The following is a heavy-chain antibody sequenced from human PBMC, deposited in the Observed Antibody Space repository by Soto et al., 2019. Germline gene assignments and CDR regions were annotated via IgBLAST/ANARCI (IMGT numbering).Heavy chain of an antibody. V-gene: IGHV4-30-4*01. Sequence: SETLSLTCTVSGGSISSGEYYWSWIRQPPGKGLEWIGYIYYSGSTYYNPSLKSRVTISVDTSKNQFSLKLSSVTAADTAVYYCARDDRSSSWGFDPWGQGTLVTVSS. D-gene: IGHD6-13*01. CDR1: GGSISSGEYY. CDR2: IYYSGST. CDR3: ARDDRSSSWGFDP. J-gene: IGHJ5*02.